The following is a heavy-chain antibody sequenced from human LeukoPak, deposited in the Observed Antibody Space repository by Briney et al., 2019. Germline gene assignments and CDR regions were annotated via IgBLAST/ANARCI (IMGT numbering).Heavy chain of an antibody. CDR2: IRYDGSKT. CDR1: GFTFTRFG. Sequence: PGGSLRLSCAASGFTFTRFGFYWVRQAPGKGLEWVALIRYDGSKTYYADSVKGRFTISRDNSKNTLFLQMNSLRAEDTAVFYCARVSSYDSSGHYYVLDYWVQGTLVTVSS. J-gene: IGHJ4*02. CDR3: ARVSSYDSSGHYYVLDY. D-gene: IGHD3-22*01. V-gene: IGHV3-33*07.